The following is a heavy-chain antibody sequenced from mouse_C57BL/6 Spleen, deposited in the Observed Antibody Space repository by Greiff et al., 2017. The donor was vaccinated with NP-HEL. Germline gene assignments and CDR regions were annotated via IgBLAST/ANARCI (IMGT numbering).Heavy chain of an antibody. CDR3: ALTGYYAMDY. J-gene: IGHJ4*01. V-gene: IGHV1-18*01. CDR1: GYTFTDYN. Sequence: VQLQQSGPELVKPGASVQIPCKASGYTFTDYNMDWVKQSHGKSLEWIGDINPNNGGTIYNQKFKGKATLTVDKSSSTAYMELRSLTSEDTAVYYCALTGYYAMDYWGQGTSVTVSS. D-gene: IGHD4-1*01. CDR2: INPNNGGT.